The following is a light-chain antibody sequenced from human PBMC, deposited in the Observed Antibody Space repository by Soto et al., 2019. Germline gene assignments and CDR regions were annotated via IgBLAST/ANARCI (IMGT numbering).Light chain of an antibody. Sequence: EIVLTQSPGTLSLSPRXRXXLXCXASQSVSXNYLAWYQHRPGQAPRLLIYGASTRAPGIPDRFSGSGSGTDFTLTISRLEPEDFAVYYCQQYAASPRTFGQGTQVEV. CDR3: QQYAASPRT. CDR2: GAS. V-gene: IGKV3-20*01. CDR1: QSVSXNY. J-gene: IGKJ1*01.